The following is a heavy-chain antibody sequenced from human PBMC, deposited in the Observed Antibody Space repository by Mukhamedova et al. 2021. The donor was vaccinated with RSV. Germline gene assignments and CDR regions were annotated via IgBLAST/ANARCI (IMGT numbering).Heavy chain of an antibody. D-gene: IGHD4-17*01. J-gene: IGHJ6*01. CDR3: PRGILTTVTTLGTYGMDD. CDR2: IYYSGST. V-gene: IGHV4-59*01. Sequence: SWIRQPTGKGLEWIGYIYYSGSTNYNPSLKSRATISVDTSKNQFSLKLSSVTAADTAAYYCPRGILTTVTTLGTYGMDDWGQGTT.